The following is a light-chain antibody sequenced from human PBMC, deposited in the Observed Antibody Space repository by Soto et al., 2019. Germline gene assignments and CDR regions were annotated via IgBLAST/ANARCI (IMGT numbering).Light chain of an antibody. CDR3: QQYSNWPGFT. V-gene: IGKV3-15*01. J-gene: IGKJ3*01. CDR1: QSVSGK. Sequence: EIVMTQSPAPLSLSPGERATLSCRASQSVSGKLAWYQQKPGQAPRLLIYASSTRATGIPARFSGSGSGTEFTLTISSLQSEDFAVYYCQQYSNWPGFTFGPGTKVDNK. CDR2: ASS.